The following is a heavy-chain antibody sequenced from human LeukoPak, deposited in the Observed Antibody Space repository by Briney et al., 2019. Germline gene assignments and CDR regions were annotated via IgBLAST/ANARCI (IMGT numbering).Heavy chain of an antibody. J-gene: IGHJ4*02. CDR3: AKESLRFLEWLLPNFDY. CDR1: GFTSSSYG. CDR2: ISYDGSNK. D-gene: IGHD3-3*01. Sequence: PGRSLRLSCAASGFTSSSYGMHWVRQAPGKGLEWVAVISYDGSNKYYADSLKGRFTISRDNSKNTLYLQMNSLRAEDTAVYYCAKESLRFLEWLLPNFDYWGQGTLVTVSS. V-gene: IGHV3-30*18.